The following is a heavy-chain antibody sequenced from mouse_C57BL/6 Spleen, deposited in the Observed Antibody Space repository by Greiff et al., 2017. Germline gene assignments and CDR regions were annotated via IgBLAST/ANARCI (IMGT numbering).Heavy chain of an antibody. CDR2: ISSGSSTI. J-gene: IGHJ4*01. CDR1: GFTFSDYG. CDR3: AKNGNSYAMDY. Sequence: EVQLVESGGGLVKPGGSLKLSCAASGFTFSDYGMHWVRQAPEKRLEWVAYISSGSSTIYYADTVKGRFTISRDNAKNTLFLQMTSLRSEDTAMYYCAKNGNSYAMDYWGQGTSVTVSS. D-gene: IGHD2-1*01. V-gene: IGHV5-17*01.